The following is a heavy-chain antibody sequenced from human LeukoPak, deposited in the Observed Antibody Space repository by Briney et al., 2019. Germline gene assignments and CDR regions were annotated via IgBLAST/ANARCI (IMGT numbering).Heavy chain of an antibody. CDR3: ARWQDSSGGVDY. CDR1: GYTFTGYY. CDR2: INPNSGGT. D-gene: IGHD6-19*01. V-gene: IGHV1-2*02. J-gene: IGHJ4*02. Sequence: ASVKVSCTASGYTFTGYYMHWVRQAPGQGLEWMGWINPNSGGTNYAQKFQGRVTMTRDTSISTAYMELSRLRSDDTAVYYCARWQDSSGGVDYWGQGTLVTVSS.